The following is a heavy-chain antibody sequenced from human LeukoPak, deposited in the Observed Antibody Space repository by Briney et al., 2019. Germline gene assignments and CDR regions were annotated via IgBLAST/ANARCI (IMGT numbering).Heavy chain of an antibody. CDR2: VSYDGGNK. J-gene: IGHJ4*02. CDR1: GFTLSNYA. Sequence: GGSLRLSCAASGFTLSNYAIHWVRQAPGKGLEWVAVVSYDGGNKYYADSVKGRFTISRDNSKNTLYLQMNSLRAEDTAVYYCARGYGGQDYFDYWGQGTLVTVSS. D-gene: IGHD4-23*01. V-gene: IGHV3-30-3*01. CDR3: ARGYGGQDYFDY.